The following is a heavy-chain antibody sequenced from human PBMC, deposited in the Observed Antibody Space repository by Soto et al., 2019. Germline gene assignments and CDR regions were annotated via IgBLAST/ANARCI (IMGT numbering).Heavy chain of an antibody. Sequence: ASVKVSCKASGGTFSSYAISWVRQAPGQGLEWMGGIIPIFGTANYAQKFQGRVTITADESTSTAYMELSSLRSEDTAVYYCARVKNVVVVAANYYYYGMDVWGQGTTVTVSS. D-gene: IGHD2-15*01. CDR3: ARVKNVVVVAANYYYYGMDV. J-gene: IGHJ6*02. V-gene: IGHV1-69*13. CDR2: IIPIFGTA. CDR1: GGTFSSYA.